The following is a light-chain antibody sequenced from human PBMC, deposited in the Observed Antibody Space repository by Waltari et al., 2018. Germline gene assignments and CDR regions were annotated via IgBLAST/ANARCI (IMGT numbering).Light chain of an antibody. CDR2: DTS. CDR1: QSVTTY. Sequence: IVMTQSPATLSVSPGGRATLSCRASQSVTTYLAWYQQKPGQAPRLLIYDTSTRATGIPARFSGSGYGMEFTLTISSMQSEDSAVYFCQNYNKWPPSAWTFGQGTKVEIK. CDR3: QNYNKWPPSAWT. V-gene: IGKV3-15*01. J-gene: IGKJ1*01.